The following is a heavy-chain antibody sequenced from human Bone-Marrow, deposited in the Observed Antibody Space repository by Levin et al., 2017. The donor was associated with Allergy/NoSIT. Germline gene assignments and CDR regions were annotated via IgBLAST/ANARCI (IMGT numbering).Heavy chain of an antibody. CDR3: ARMVRFDY. Sequence: GESLKISCAASGFTFSDFSMNWVRQAPGKGLEWVSFISGSGSTRYYADSVKGRFTISRDNAKNSVYLQMNSLRAEDTALYYCARMVRFDYWGQGTPVTVSA. CDR1: GFTFSDFS. CDR2: ISGSGSTR. D-gene: IGHD3-10*01. J-gene: IGHJ4*02. V-gene: IGHV3-48*01.